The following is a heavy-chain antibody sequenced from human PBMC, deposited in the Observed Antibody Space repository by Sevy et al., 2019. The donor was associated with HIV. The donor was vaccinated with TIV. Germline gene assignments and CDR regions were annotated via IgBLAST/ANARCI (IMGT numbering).Heavy chain of an antibody. D-gene: IGHD4-17*01. Sequence: GGSLRLSCAASGFPFSSYEMNWVRQAPGRGLEWISYISNTGNTISYSDSVRGRFTVSRDNAKNSLSLHMNSLRAEDTATYYCARDLPPSATTVAHFDYWGRGTLVTVSS. CDR2: ISNTGNTI. CDR3: ARDLPPSATTVAHFDY. CDR1: GFPFSSYE. V-gene: IGHV3-48*03. J-gene: IGHJ4*02.